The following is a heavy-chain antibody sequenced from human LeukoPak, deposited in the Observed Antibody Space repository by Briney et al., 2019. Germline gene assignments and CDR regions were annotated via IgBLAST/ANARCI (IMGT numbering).Heavy chain of an antibody. J-gene: IGHJ4*02. D-gene: IGHD3-22*01. CDR1: GASTDRRVSTNSYY. CDR2: IYNIGSV. CDR3: ATNSSGSALDY. Sequence: PSETLSLTCTVSGASTDRRVSTNSYYWSWIRRFPGKGLEWIGNIYNIGSVTYKPSLTSRVTMSIDMSKKQLSLRLTSVTAADTAVYFCATNSSGSALDYWGQGILVTVSS. V-gene: IGHV4-61*05.